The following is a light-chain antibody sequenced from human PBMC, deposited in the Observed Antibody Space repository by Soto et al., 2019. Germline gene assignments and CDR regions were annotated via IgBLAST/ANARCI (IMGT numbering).Light chain of an antibody. Sequence: EIVMTQYPATLSVSPGERATRSCSSSQSVGSNLAWYQQKPGQAPSLLSYDASTRDTGIPARFSGSGSGTDFTLTSSSLQSPDFAVYYCDQYYKWPLTGGGRTKVEI. J-gene: IGKJ4*01. CDR1: QSVGSN. CDR3: DQYYKWPLT. V-gene: IGKV3-15*01. CDR2: DAS.